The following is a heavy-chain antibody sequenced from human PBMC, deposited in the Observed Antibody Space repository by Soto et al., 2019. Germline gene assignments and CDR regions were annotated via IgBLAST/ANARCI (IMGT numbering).Heavy chain of an antibody. V-gene: IGHV4-34*01. D-gene: IGHD3-3*01. Sequence: QVQLQQWGAGLLKPSETLSLTCAVFGGSLSGHYWTWIRQAPGKGLEWIGEINHSGGTNYNSSLKSRVTISLDTSKNQFSLILLSVTAADTAMYYCARDRQDYDLWSGSENEGPSGMDVWGRGTTVTVSS. CDR3: ARDRQDYDLWSGSENEGPSGMDV. J-gene: IGHJ6*02. CDR2: INHSGGT. CDR1: GGSLSGHY.